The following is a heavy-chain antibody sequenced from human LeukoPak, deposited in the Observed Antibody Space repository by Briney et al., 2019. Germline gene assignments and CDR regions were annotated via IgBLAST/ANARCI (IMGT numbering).Heavy chain of an antibody. CDR1: GFIFSRYG. J-gene: IGHJ3*02. Sequence: GGSLRLSCAVSGFIFSRYGMSWVRQAPWKGLQWVSAISGNGGSAYYADSVKGRFTVSRDNSKDTLYLQMNSLRAEDTAIYYCAKVHYGAGSSDAFEIWGQGTMVTVSS. D-gene: IGHD3-10*01. CDR3: AKVHYGAGSSDAFEI. V-gene: IGHV3-23*01. CDR2: ISGNGGSA.